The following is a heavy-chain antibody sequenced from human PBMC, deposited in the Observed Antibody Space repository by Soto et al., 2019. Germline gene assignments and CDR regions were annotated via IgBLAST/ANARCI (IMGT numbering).Heavy chain of an antibody. D-gene: IGHD4-17*01. Sequence: QVQLVQSGAEVKKSGASVKVSCKASGYTFTSHDINWVRQATGQGLEWMGWMNPNSGNTGYAQKFQGRVTMTRNTSISTAYMELSSLRSEDTAVFYCARWDYGYYARFDYWGQGTLVTVSS. CDR2: MNPNSGNT. V-gene: IGHV1-8*01. CDR1: GYTFTSHD. J-gene: IGHJ4*02. CDR3: ARWDYGYYARFDY.